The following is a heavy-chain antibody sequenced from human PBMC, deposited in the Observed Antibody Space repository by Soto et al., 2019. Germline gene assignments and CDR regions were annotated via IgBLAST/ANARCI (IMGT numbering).Heavy chain of an antibody. Sequence: GGSLRLSCAASGFTFSSYAMHWVRQAPGKGLEWVAVISYDGSNKYYADSVKGRFTISRDNSKNTRYLQMNSLRAEDTAVYYCAREPPIFRTRLGGVVNYYFDYWGQGTLVTVSS. CDR1: GFTFSSYA. CDR3: AREPPIFRTRLGGVVNYYFDY. CDR2: ISYDGSNK. J-gene: IGHJ4*02. V-gene: IGHV3-30-3*01. D-gene: IGHD2-15*01.